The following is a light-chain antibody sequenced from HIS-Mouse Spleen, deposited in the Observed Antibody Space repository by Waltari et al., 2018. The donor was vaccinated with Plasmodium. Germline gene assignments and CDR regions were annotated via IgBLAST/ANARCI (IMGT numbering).Light chain of an antibody. CDR3: YSTDSSGNHRV. Sequence: SYELTQPPSVSVSPGQTARITCSGDALPQKYAYWSQQKSGQAPVLVIYEDSKRPSGFPERFSGSSSGTMATLTISGAQVEDEADYYCYSTDSSGNHRVFGGGTKLTVL. V-gene: IGLV3-10*01. J-gene: IGLJ3*02. CDR2: EDS. CDR1: ALPQKY.